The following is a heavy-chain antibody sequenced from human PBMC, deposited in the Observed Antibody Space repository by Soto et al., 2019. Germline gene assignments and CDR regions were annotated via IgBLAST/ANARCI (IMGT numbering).Heavy chain of an antibody. J-gene: IGHJ4*02. D-gene: IGHD3-10*01. CDR2: IYYSGST. CDR3: ARLVGLSGRSGY. CDR1: GGSISSSSYY. V-gene: IGHV4-39*01. Sequence: SETLSLTCTVSGGSISSSSYYWGWIRQPPGKGLEWIGSIYYSGSTYYNPSLKSPVTISVDTSKNQFSLKLSSVTAADTAVYYCARLVGLSGRSGYWGQGTLVTVSS.